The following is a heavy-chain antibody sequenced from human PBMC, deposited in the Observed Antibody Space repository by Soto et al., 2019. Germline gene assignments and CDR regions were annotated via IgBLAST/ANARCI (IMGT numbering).Heavy chain of an antibody. CDR1: GGTFSSYA. Sequence: QVQLVQSGAEVKKPGSSVKVSCKASGGTFSSYAISWVRQAPGQGLEWTGGIIPIFGTANSAQKFQGRVTIAADESMSTAYVELSSLISEDTAVYYCTREKDSSYAYGMDVWGQGTTVTVS. CDR3: TREKDSSYAYGMDV. D-gene: IGHD6-6*01. V-gene: IGHV1-69*01. J-gene: IGHJ6*02. CDR2: IIPIFGTA.